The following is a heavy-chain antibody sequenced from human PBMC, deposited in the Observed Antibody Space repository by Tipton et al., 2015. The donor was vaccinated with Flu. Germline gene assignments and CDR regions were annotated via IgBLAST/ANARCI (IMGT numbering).Heavy chain of an antibody. J-gene: IGHJ4*02. D-gene: IGHD3-9*01. CDR3: ARDGSYYAILTGQYYFDY. CDR2: INPSGGST. V-gene: IGHV1-46*01. Sequence: QSEAEVKKPGASVKVSCKASGYTFTSYYMHWVRQAPGQGLEWMGIINPSGGSTSYAQKFQGRVTMTRDTSTSTVYMELSSLRSEDTAVYYCARDGSYYAILTGQYYFDYWGQGTLVTVSS. CDR1: GYTFTSYY.